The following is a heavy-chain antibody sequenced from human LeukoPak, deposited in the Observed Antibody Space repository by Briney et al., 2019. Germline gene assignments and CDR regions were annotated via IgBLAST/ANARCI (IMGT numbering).Heavy chain of an antibody. Sequence: GSLRLSCAASGFTFSSYAMSWVRQAPGKGLEWVSAISGSGGSTYYADSVKGRFTISRDNSKNTLYLQMNSLRAEDTAVYYCAKARQIDDYLDYWGQGTLVTVSS. CDR2: ISGSGGST. J-gene: IGHJ4*02. CDR3: AKARQIDDYLDY. V-gene: IGHV3-23*01. CDR1: GFTFSSYA.